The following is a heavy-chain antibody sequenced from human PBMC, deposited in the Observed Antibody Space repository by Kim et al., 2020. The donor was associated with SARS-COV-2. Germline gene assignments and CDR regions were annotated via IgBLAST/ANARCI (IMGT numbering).Heavy chain of an antibody. V-gene: IGHV3-9*01. J-gene: IGHJ6*02. Sequence: AAAVKGRFTISRDNAKNSLYLQMNSLRAEDTALYYCAKDKAYYYYYGMDVWGQGTTVTVSS. CDR3: AKDKAYYYYYGMDV.